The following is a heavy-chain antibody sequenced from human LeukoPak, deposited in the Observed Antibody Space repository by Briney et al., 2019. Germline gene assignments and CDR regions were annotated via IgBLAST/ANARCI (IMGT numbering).Heavy chain of an antibody. D-gene: IGHD2-2*01. CDR3: AKSLSTCSTTSCTSPYYYYYMDV. V-gene: IGHV1-69*05. CDR1: GGTFRDYT. Sequence: SVKVSCKASGGTFRDYTISWVRQAPGQRLEWMGGIILLFATPTYSQKFQGRVTITTDESTSTVYMELSSLRSEDTAVYYCAKSLSTCSTTSCTSPYYYYYMDVWGKGTTVTVSS. J-gene: IGHJ6*03. CDR2: IILLFATP.